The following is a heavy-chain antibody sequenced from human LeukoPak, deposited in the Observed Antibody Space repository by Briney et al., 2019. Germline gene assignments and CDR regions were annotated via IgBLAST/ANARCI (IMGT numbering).Heavy chain of an antibody. V-gene: IGHV4-31*11. J-gene: IGHJ6*02. CDR2: IYYSGST. D-gene: IGHD2-21*02. CDR1: GGSFSGYY. CDR3: ARDTCGGDCYSNYYYGMDV. Sequence: PSATLSLTCAVYGGSFSGYYWSWVRQHPGKGLEWIGYIYYSGSTYYNPSLKSRVTISVDTSKNQFSLKLSSVTAADTAVYYCARDTCGGDCYSNYYYGMDVWGQGTTVTVSS.